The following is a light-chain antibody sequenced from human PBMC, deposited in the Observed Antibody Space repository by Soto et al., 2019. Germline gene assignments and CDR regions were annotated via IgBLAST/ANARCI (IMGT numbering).Light chain of an antibody. CDR1: QSISSW. J-gene: IGKJ4*01. CDR3: QQYNSYSPVLT. V-gene: IGKV1-5*01. CDR2: DSS. Sequence: DIQMTQSPSTLSASVGDRVTITCRASQSISSWLAWYQQKPGKAPKLLIYDSSSLESGVPSRFSGSRSGTEFTLTISSLQPDDFATYYCQQYNSYSPVLTFGGGTKVEIK.